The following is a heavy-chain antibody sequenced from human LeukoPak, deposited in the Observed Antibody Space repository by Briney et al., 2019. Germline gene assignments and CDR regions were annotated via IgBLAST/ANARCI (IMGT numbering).Heavy chain of an antibody. V-gene: IGHV3-7*01. CDR1: GFTFSSYA. Sequence: GGSLRLSCAASGFTFSSYAMSWVRQAPGKGLEWVANIKQDGSETHYVDSVKGRFTISRDNTKESLYLQMNSLRAEDTAVYYCTQIEWERWRGWGQGTLVTVSS. J-gene: IGHJ4*02. CDR2: IKQDGSET. CDR3: TQIEWERWRG. D-gene: IGHD1-26*01.